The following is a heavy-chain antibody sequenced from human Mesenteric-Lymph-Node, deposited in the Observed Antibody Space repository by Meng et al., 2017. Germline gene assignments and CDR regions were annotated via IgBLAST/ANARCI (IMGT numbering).Heavy chain of an antibody. CDR2: INPNSGGT. J-gene: IGHJ3*02. D-gene: IGHD1-26*01. Sequence: ASVKVSCKASGGTFSSYTISWVRQAPGQGLEWMGRINPNSGGTNYAQKFKGRVTMTRDTSNSTAYMEMSRLRTEDTAVYYCARPWELLIISGPQGAFDIWGQGTMVTVSS. CDR3: ARPWELLIISGPQGAFDI. CDR1: GGTFSSYT. V-gene: IGHV1-2*06.